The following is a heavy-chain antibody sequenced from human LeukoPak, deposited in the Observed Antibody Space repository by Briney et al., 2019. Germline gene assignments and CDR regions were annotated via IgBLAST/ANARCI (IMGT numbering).Heavy chain of an antibody. Sequence: GGSLRLSCAASGFTFSDYGIHWVRQAPGQGLEWVALIWYDGSKKYYADSVKGRFTISRDNTKNTLYLQLNGLRADDTAVYYCARAHSSSSTFDLWGQGTLVTVSS. J-gene: IGHJ4*02. CDR2: IWYDGSKK. D-gene: IGHD6-6*01. CDR3: ARAHSSSSTFDL. CDR1: GFTFSDYG. V-gene: IGHV3-33*01.